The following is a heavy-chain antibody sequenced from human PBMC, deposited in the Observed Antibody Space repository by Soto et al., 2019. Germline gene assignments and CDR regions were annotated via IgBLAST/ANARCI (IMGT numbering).Heavy chain of an antibody. CDR3: ARTGMEWLLWSYYYYMDV. D-gene: IGHD3-3*01. CDR1: GYTFTSYD. CDR2: MNPNSGNT. J-gene: IGHJ6*03. Sequence: QVQLVQSGAEVKKPGASVKVSCKASGYTFTSYDINWVRQATGQGLEWMGWMNPNSGNTGYAQKFQGRVTMTRNTSISTAYMELSSLRSEDTAVYYCARTGMEWLLWSYYYYMDVWGKGTTVTVSS. V-gene: IGHV1-8*01.